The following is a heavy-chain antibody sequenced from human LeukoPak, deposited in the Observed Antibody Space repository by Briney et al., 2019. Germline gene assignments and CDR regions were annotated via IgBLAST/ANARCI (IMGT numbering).Heavy chain of an antibody. J-gene: IGHJ4*02. CDR1: GFTFSSYG. D-gene: IGHD6-13*01. V-gene: IGHV3-30*18. CDR3: AKELSKKAAGSFDY. Sequence: PGGSLRLSCAASGFTFSSYGMHWVRQAPGKGLEWVAVISYDGSNKYYADSVKGRFTISRDNSKNTLYLQMNSLRAEDTAVYYCAKELSKKAAGSFDYWGQGTLVTVSS. CDR2: ISYDGSNK.